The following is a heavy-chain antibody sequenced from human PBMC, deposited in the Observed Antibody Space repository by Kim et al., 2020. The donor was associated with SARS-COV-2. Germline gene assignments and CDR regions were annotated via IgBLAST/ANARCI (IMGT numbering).Heavy chain of an antibody. D-gene: IGHD1-26*01. CDR3: ASHTSVRGRYYSAY. Sequence: ASVKVSCKASENTFTNDYMHWVRQAPGQGLEWMGIIDPSGDSTTYTQKFQGRITMTRDTSTSTVYMELSSLRSEDTAVYYCASHTSVRGRYYSAYWGQGTLVTVSS. CDR2: IDPSGDST. J-gene: IGHJ4*02. V-gene: IGHV1-46*01. CDR1: ENTFTNDY.